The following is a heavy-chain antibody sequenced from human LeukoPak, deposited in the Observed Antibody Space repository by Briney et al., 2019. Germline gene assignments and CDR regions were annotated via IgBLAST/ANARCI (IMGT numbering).Heavy chain of an antibody. CDR2: ISWNSGSI. V-gene: IGHV3-9*01. CDR1: GFTFDDYA. Sequence: GGSLRLSCAASGFTFDDYAMQWVRQAPGKGLEWVSGISWNSGSIGYADSVKGRFTISRDNAKNSLYLQMNSLRAEDTALYYCAKDILSGAFDIWGQGTMVTVSS. J-gene: IGHJ3*02. D-gene: IGHD6-25*01. CDR3: AKDILSGAFDI.